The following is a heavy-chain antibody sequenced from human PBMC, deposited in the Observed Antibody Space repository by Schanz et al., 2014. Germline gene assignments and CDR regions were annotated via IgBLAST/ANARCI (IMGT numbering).Heavy chain of an antibody. J-gene: IGHJ4*02. V-gene: IGHV3-74*01. D-gene: IGHD7-27*01. CDR1: GFTFSDSW. CDR3: AKYGGELGVSFEY. CDR2: TSHDGSFT. Sequence: EVQLVESGGGLVQPGGSLRLSCAASGFTFSDSWMHWVRQAPGKGLVWVSRTSHDGSFTTFADSVKGRFTISRDNAKNTVYLQMTSLRVEDTAVYYCAKYGGELGVSFEYWGQGTLVTVSS.